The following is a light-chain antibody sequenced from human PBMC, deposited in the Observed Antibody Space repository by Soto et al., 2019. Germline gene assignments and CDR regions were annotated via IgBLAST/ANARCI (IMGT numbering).Light chain of an antibody. CDR3: MRYAGSKKLV. CDR1: SSDVGGYNY. V-gene: IGLV2-8*01. Sequence: QSVLTQPPSASGSPGQSVTISCTGTSSDVGGYNYVSWYQQHPGKAPKLMIYEVSKRPSGVPDRFSGSKSGNTASLTVSGLQAEHEDDYYFMRYAGSKKLVIGRGT. J-gene: IGLJ2*01. CDR2: EVS.